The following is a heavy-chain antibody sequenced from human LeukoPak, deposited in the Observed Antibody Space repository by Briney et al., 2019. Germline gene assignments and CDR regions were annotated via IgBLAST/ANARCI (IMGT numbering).Heavy chain of an antibody. CDR3: ARDRVFTSIMITFGGVIPLGAFDI. J-gene: IGHJ3*02. D-gene: IGHD3-16*02. Sequence: SETLSLTCTVSGGSLSNYYWSWIRQPPGKGLEWIGYIYYNGGTNYNPSLKSRVTLSVDTSKNQFSLKLRSVTAADTAVYYCARDRVFTSIMITFGGVIPLGAFDIWGQGTMVTVSS. CDR1: GGSLSNYY. CDR2: IYYNGGT. V-gene: IGHV4-59*12.